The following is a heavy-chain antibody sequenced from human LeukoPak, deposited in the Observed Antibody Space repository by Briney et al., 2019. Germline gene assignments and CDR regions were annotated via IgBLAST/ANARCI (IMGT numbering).Heavy chain of an antibody. Sequence: GGSLRLSCAASGFTVSSNYMSWVSQAPGKGLEWVSVIYSGGNTYYADSVKGRFTISRDNSKNTLYLQMNSLRAEDTAVYYCARAYNWNYVYWGQGTLVTVSS. D-gene: IGHD1-7*01. V-gene: IGHV3-53*01. CDR1: GFTVSSNY. CDR2: IYSGGNT. J-gene: IGHJ4*02. CDR3: ARAYNWNYVY.